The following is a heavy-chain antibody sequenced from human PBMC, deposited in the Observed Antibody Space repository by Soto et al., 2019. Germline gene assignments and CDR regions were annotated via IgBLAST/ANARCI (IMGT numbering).Heavy chain of an antibody. Sequence: QVPLVQSGAEVKKPGASVKVSCKASGYTFTSYGISWVRQAPGQGLEWMGWISAYNGNTNYAQKLQGRVTMTTDTSTSTAYMELRSLRSDDTAVYYCARDPWGGSYYYYGMDVWAKGPRSPSP. V-gene: IGHV1-18*04. CDR1: GYTFTSYG. D-gene: IGHD1-26*01. J-gene: IGHJ6*02. CDR3: ARDPWGGSYYYYGMDV. CDR2: ISAYNGNT.